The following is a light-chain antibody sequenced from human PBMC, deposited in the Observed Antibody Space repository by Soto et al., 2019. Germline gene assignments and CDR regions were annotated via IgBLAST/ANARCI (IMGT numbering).Light chain of an antibody. V-gene: IGKV1-5*02. CDR2: DAS. CDR3: QQYDSYSPRT. CDR1: QSINSW. J-gene: IGKJ1*01. Sequence: DIQMTQSHSTLSASVGDRVTIICRASQSINSWVAWYQQKPGKAPKALIYDASSLESGVPSRFSGSGSGTYFTLTISSLQPDDFATYYFQQYDSYSPRTFGQGTKVEIK.